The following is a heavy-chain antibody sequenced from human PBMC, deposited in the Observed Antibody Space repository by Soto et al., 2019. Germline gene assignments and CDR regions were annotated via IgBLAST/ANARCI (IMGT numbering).Heavy chain of an antibody. CDR3: ARDLTYYYDSSGYDY. V-gene: IGHV3-7*03. CDR1: GFTFSSYW. Sequence: LRLSCAASGFTFSSYWMSWVRQAPGKGLEWVANIKQDGSEKYYVDSVKGRFTISRDNAKNSLYLQMNSLRAEDTAVYYCARDLTYYYDSSGYDYWGQGTLVTVSS. CDR2: IKQDGSEK. D-gene: IGHD3-22*01. J-gene: IGHJ4*02.